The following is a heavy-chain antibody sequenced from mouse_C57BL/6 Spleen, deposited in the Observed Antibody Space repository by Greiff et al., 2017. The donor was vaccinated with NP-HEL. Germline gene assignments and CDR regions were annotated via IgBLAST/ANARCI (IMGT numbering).Heavy chain of an antibody. V-gene: IGHV5-6*01. CDR1: GFTFSSYG. CDR2: ISSGGSYT. CDR3: ARQSYFDY. Sequence: EVMLVESGGDLVKPGGSLKLSCAASGFTFSSYGMSWVRQTPDKRLEWVATISSGGSYTYYPHSVKGRFTISRDNAKNTLYLQMSSLKSEDTAMYYCARQSYFDYWGQGTTLTVSS. J-gene: IGHJ2*01.